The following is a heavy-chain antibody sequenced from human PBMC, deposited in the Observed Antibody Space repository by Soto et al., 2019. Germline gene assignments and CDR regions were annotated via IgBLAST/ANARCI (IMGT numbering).Heavy chain of an antibody. Sequence: QLQLQESGPGLVKPSETLSLTCTVSGGSISSSSYYWGWIRQPPGKGLEWIGSIYYSGTTYYNPSLKSRVTISVDTSKNHFSLKLSSVTAADTAVYYCASIEDLGYCSSTTCPAGGIDYWGQGTLVTVSS. CDR3: ASIEDLGYCSSTTCPAGGIDY. J-gene: IGHJ4*02. CDR2: IYYSGTT. CDR1: GGSISSSSYY. V-gene: IGHV4-39*02. D-gene: IGHD2-2*01.